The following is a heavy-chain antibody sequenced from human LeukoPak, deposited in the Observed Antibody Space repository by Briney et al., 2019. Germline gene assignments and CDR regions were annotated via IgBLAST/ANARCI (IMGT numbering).Heavy chain of an antibody. Sequence: GGSLRLSCVASGFTFSSYWMHWVRQAPGKGLVWVSRSSSDGSSTVYADSVEGRFTISRDNAKNTLYLRMNGLRAEDTAVYYCVRDGDSTVDFDYWGQGTLVTVSS. CDR1: GFTFSSYW. CDR2: SSSDGSST. J-gene: IGHJ4*02. D-gene: IGHD4-23*01. V-gene: IGHV3-74*01. CDR3: VRDGDSTVDFDY.